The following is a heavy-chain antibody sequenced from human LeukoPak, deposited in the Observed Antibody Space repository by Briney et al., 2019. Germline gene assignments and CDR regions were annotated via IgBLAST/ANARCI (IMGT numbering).Heavy chain of an antibody. CDR1: GGSISSYY. CDR3: ARQDSSSAALDF. CDR2: IYYSGST. D-gene: IGHD6-13*01. V-gene: IGHV4-59*08. J-gene: IGHJ4*02. Sequence: SETLSLACTVSGGSISSYYWSWIRQPPGKGLEWIGYIYYSGSTNYNPSLKSRVTISVDTSKNQFSLKLSSVTAADTAVYYCARQDSSSAALDFWGQGTLVTVSS.